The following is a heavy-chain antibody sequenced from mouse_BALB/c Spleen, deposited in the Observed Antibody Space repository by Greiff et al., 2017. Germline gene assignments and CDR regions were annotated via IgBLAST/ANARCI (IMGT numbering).Heavy chain of an antibody. Sequence: EVMLVESGGGLVQPGGSRKLSCAASGFTFSSFGMHWVRQAPEKGLEWVAYISSGSSTIYYADTVKGRFTISRDNPKNTLFLQMTSLRSEDTAMYYCARGGEVRRPVDYWGQGTTLTVSS. D-gene: IGHD2-14*01. CDR2: ISSGSSTI. J-gene: IGHJ2*01. CDR1: GFTFSSFG. CDR3: ARGGEVRRPVDY. V-gene: IGHV5-17*02.